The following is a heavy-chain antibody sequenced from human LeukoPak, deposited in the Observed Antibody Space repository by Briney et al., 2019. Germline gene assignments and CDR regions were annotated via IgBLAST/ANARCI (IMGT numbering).Heavy chain of an antibody. CDR2: MNPNSGNT. D-gene: IGHD3-10*01. CDR3: AKGSDPFRWFGEFNVKLPRPIRHYYFDS. V-gene: IGHV1-8*03. J-gene: IGHJ4*02. CDR1: GYTFTSYD. Sequence: ASVKVSCKASGYTFTSYDINWVRQATGQGLEWMGWMNPNSGNTGYAQKFQGRVTITRNTSISTAYMELSSQRSEDTAVYYCAKGSDPFRWFGEFNVKLPRPIRHYYFDSWGQGTLVTVSS.